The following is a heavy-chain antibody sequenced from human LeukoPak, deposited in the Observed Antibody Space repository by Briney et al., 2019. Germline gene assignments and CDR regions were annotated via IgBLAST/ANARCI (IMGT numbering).Heavy chain of an antibody. D-gene: IGHD3-16*02. CDR3: ARDIGVWGSYPSAFDI. Sequence: GGSLRLSCAASGSTFSSYWMSWVRQAPGKGLEWVANIKQDGSEKYYVDSVKGRFTISRDNAKNSLYLQMNSLRAEDTAVYYCARDIGVWGSYPSAFDIWGQGTMVTVSS. V-gene: IGHV3-7*01. J-gene: IGHJ3*02. CDR1: GSTFSSYW. CDR2: IKQDGSEK.